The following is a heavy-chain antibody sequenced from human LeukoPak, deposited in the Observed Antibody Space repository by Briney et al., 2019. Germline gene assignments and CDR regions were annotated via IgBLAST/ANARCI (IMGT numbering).Heavy chain of an antibody. CDR2: ISYDGSNK. CDR3: ARDQGSGADI. J-gene: IGHJ3*02. CDR1: GFTFSSYA. D-gene: IGHD3-10*01. Sequence: PGRSLRLSCAASGFTFSSYAMHWVRQAPGKGPEWVAVISYDGSNKYYADSVKGRFTISRDNSKNTLYLQMNSLRAEDTAVYYCARDQGSGADIWGQGTMVTVSS. V-gene: IGHV3-30-3*01.